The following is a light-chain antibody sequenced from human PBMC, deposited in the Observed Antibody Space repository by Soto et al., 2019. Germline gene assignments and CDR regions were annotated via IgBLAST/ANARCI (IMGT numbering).Light chain of an antibody. CDR3: QTWGTGMRV. CDR2: VKSDGSH. CDR1: SGHSTYV. Sequence: QLVLTQSPSASASLGASVKLTCTLSSGHSTYVIAWHQQQPEKGPRYLMKVKSDGSHIKGDGIPDRFSGSSSGAERYLTISSLQSEDEADYYCQTWGTGMRVFGGGTKVTVL. V-gene: IGLV4-69*01. J-gene: IGLJ2*01.